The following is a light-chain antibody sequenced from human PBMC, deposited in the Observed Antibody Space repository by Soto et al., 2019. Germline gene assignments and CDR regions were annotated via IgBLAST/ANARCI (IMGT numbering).Light chain of an antibody. CDR3: QHRSNWHIT. V-gene: IGKV3-11*01. CDR1: QSVSSD. Sequence: EIVLTQSPATLSLSPGERAALSCRASQSVSSDLAWYQQKPGQAPRLLIYDASNRATGIPARFSGGGSGTDFTLTISSLEPEDFAVYYCQHRSNWHITFGQGTRVEIK. CDR2: DAS. J-gene: IGKJ5*01.